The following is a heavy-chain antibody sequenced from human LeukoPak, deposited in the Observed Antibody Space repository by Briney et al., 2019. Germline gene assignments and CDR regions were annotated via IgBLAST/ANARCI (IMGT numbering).Heavy chain of an antibody. V-gene: IGHV3-23*01. CDR3: AKGYSSSWYNGGFEGDY. J-gene: IGHJ4*02. CDR2: ISGSGGNT. Sequence: GSLRLSCAAPGFTFSSYGMHWVRQAPGKGLEWVSAISGSGGNTHYADSVKGRFTITRDNSKDTLYLQMNSLRAEDTAVYYCAKGYSSSWYNGGFEGDYWGQGTLVTVSS. CDR1: GFTFSSYG. D-gene: IGHD6-13*01.